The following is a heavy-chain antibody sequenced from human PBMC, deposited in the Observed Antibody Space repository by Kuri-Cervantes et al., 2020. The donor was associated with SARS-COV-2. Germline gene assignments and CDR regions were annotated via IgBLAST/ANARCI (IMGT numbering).Heavy chain of an antibody. V-gene: IGHV4-59*01. CDR1: GGSISGYY. CDR3: ARDAGSRSYETEYFQR. CDR2: ISYGGST. Sequence: SETLSLTCTVSGGSISGYYWSWIRQSPEKGLEWIGYISYGGSTHYNPSLGGRVTMSIDTSKNQLSLRLTSVTAADTAVYYCARDAGSRSYETEYFQRWGQGTLVTVSS. J-gene: IGHJ1*01. D-gene: IGHD6-13*01.